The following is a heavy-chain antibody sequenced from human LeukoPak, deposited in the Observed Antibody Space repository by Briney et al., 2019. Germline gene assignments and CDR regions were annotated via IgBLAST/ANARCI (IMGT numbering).Heavy chain of an antibody. CDR3: ARLLDYYDSSGYKKY. D-gene: IGHD3-22*01. J-gene: IGHJ4*02. Sequence: GASVKVSCKASGGTFSSYAISWVRQAPGQGLEWMGRIIPILGIANYAQKFQGRVTITADKSTSTAYMELSSLRSEDTAVYYCARLLDYYDSSGYKKYWGQGTLVTVSS. V-gene: IGHV1-69*04. CDR2: IIPILGIA. CDR1: GGTFSSYA.